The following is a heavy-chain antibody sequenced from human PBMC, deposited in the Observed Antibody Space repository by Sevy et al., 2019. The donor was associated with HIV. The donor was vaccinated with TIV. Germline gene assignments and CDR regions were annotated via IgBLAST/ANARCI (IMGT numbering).Heavy chain of an antibody. V-gene: IGHV3-72*01. CDR2: TRNKADGYTT. D-gene: IGHD6-13*01. J-gene: IGHJ4*01. CDR3: ATHAGIAAAGRVFDY. CDR1: GFTFSDHY. Sequence: GGSLRLSCVASGFTFSDHYMEWVRQAPGKGLEWVGRTRNKADGYTTEYAASVKGRFTISRDESKNSLYVQMNSLKAEDTAVYYCATHAGIAAAGRVFDYWGHGTLVTVSS.